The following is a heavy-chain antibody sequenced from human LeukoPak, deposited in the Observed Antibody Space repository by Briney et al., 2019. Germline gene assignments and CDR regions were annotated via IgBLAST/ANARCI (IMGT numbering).Heavy chain of an antibody. CDR1: GFSFSSYS. D-gene: IGHD6-13*01. CDR2: ISPSTSTI. V-gene: IGHV3-48*01. J-gene: IGHJ4*02. Sequence: GGSLRLSCAASGFSFSSYSMNWVRQAPGKGLEWISSISPSTSTIYYADSVKGRFTISRDNSKNTLYLQMNSLRAEDTAVYYCAKDERRGYSSSWYSFDYWGQGTLVTVSS. CDR3: AKDERRGYSSSWYSFDY.